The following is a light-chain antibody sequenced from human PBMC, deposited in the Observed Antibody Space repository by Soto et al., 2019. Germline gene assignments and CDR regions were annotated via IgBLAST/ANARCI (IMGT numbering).Light chain of an antibody. CDR2: DVT. V-gene: IGLV2-11*01. J-gene: IGLJ2*01. CDR3: CSYAGSDILI. CDR1: SSDVGGYNY. Sequence: QSALTQPRSVSGSPGQSVTISCTGTSSDVGGYNYVSWYQRHPGKAPKLIISDVTKRPSGVPVRFSGSKSGNTASLTISGLQAEDEADYDCCSYAGSDILIFGGGTKLTVL.